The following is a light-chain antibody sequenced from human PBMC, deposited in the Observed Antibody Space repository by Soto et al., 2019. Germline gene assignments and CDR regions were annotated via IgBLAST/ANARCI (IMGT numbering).Light chain of an antibody. J-gene: IGKJ1*01. CDR3: QQSYSTPRT. CDR1: QSISSY. V-gene: IGKV1-39*01. Sequence: DIQMTQSPSSLSASVGDRVTITCRASQSISSYLNWYQQKPGKAPQLLIYAASSLQSGVPSRFSGSGSGTDFTLTISSLQPEDFPTYYCQQSYSTPRTFGQGTKVEIK. CDR2: AAS.